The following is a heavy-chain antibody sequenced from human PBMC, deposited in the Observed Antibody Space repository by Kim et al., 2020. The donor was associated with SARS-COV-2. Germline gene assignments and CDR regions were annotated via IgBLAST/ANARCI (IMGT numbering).Heavy chain of an antibody. Sequence: GGSLRLSCAVSGVAFSNYDMSWVRQAPGKGLEWVSGIGVSGGITYYADSVKGRFTISRDDSKSTLYLQMSSLRAEDTAVYYCTKDDIVGGGIHFDYWGQGTLVTVSS. CDR3: TKDDIVGGGIHFDY. V-gene: IGHV3-23*01. CDR1: GVAFSNYD. D-gene: IGHD1-26*01. CDR2: IGVSGGIT. J-gene: IGHJ4*02.